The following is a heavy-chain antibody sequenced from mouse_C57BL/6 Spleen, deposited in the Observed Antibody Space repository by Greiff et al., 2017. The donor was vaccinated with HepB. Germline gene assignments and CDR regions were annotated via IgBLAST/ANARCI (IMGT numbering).Heavy chain of an antibody. Sequence: QVQLKQSGAELVRPGASVTLSCKASGYTFTDYEMHWVKQTPVHGLEWIGAIDPETGGTAYNQKFKGKAILTADKSSSTAYMELRSLTSEDSAVYYCTGDGYSVWGTGTTVTVSS. D-gene: IGHD2-3*01. CDR1: GYTFTDYE. CDR2: IDPETGGT. J-gene: IGHJ1*03. V-gene: IGHV1-15*01. CDR3: TGDGYSV.